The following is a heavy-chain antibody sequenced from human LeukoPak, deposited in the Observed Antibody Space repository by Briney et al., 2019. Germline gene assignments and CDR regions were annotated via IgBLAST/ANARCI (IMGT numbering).Heavy chain of an antibody. Sequence: PSETLSLTCTVSGGSISSYYWSWIRQPPGKGLEWIGYIYYSGSTNYNPSLKSRVTISVDTSKNQFSLKLSSVTAADTAVYYCARERYSSGWDTGGWFDPWGQGTLVTVSS. CDR3: ARERYSSGWDTGGWFDP. CDR2: IYYSGST. D-gene: IGHD6-19*01. V-gene: IGHV4-59*01. J-gene: IGHJ5*02. CDR1: GGSISSYY.